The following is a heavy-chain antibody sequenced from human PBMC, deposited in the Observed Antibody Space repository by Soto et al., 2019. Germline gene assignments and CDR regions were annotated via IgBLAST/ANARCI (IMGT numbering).Heavy chain of an antibody. CDR2: INAGNGNT. J-gene: IGHJ4*02. Sequence: QVQLVQSGAEEKKPGAPVKVSCKASGYTFTGYAMHWVRQAPGQRLEWMGWINAGNGNTKYSQKFQDRVTITRDTSASTAYMELSSLRSEDTAVYYCARAVAVPADFDYWGQGTLVTVSS. D-gene: IGHD6-19*01. V-gene: IGHV1-3*05. CDR3: ARAVAVPADFDY. CDR1: GYTFTGYA.